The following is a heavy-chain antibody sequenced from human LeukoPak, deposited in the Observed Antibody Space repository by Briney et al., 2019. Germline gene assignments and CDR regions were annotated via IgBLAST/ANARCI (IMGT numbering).Heavy chain of an antibody. Sequence: GGSLRLSCAASGFTFSSYEMNWVRQAPGKGLEWVSYISSSGSTIYYADSVKGRFTISRDNAKNSLYLQMNSLRAEDTAVYYCARDIYGAKDAVWGQGTLVTVSS. CDR3: ARDIYGAKDAV. J-gene: IGHJ4*02. V-gene: IGHV3-48*03. CDR2: ISSSGSTI. D-gene: IGHD4-17*01. CDR1: GFTFSSYE.